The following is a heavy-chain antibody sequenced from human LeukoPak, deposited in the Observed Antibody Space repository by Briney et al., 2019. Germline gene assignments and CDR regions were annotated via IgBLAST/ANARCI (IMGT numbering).Heavy chain of an antibody. Sequence: GGSLRLSCAASGFTFSSYWMSWVRQAPGKGLEWVANIKQDGKAKYYVDSVKGRFTISRDSAKNSLYLQMNSLRAEDTALYYCARGEGYYDSSGHDYWGQGTLVTVSS. J-gene: IGHJ4*02. CDR2: IKQDGKAK. CDR3: ARGEGYYDSSGHDY. D-gene: IGHD3-22*01. CDR1: GFTFSSYW. V-gene: IGHV3-7*03.